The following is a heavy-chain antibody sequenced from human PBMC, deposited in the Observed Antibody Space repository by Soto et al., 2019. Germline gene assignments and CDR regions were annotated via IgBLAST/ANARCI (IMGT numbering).Heavy chain of an antibody. V-gene: IGHV4-59*01. CDR3: ARNISGTDIGSNQIYGMDV. J-gene: IGHJ6*02. CDR1: GGSISSYY. Sequence: SETLSLTCTVSGGSISSYYWSWIRQPPGKGLEWIGYIYYSGSTNYNPSLKSRVTISVDTSKNQFSLKLSSVTAADAAVYYRARNISGTDIGSNQIYGMDVWGQGTTLTVSS. CDR2: IYYSGST. D-gene: IGHD6-25*01.